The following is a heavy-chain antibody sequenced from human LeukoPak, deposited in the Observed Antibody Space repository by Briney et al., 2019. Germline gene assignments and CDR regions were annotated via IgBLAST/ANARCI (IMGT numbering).Heavy chain of an antibody. Sequence: GGSLRLSCTASGFTFGDYAMSWFRQAPGKGLEWVGFIRSKAYGGTTEYAASVKGRFTISRDDSKSIAYLQMNSLKTEDTAVYYCTRGLGGLNPYHYYGMDVWGQGTTVTVSS. CDR3: TRGLGGLNPYHYYGMDV. CDR1: GFTFGDYA. V-gene: IGHV3-49*03. J-gene: IGHJ6*02. D-gene: IGHD6-19*01. CDR2: IRSKAYGGTT.